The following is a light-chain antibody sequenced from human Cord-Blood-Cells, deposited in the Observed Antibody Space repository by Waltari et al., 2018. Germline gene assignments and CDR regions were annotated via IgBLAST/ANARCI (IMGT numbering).Light chain of an antibody. CDR3: QQSYSTPIT. CDR1: QSIRSY. CDR2: AAS. V-gene: IGKV1-39*01. Sequence: DIQMTQSHSSLSASVGDRVTITCRASQSIRSYLNWYQQKPGKAPKLLIYAASSLQSGVPSRFSGSGSGTDFTLTISSLQPEDVATYYCQQSYSTPITFGQWTRLEIK. J-gene: IGKJ5*01.